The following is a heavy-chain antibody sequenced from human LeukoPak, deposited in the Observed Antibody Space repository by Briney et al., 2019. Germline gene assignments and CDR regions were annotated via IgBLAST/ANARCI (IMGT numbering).Heavy chain of an antibody. J-gene: IGHJ3*02. CDR2: VFTSGSP. D-gene: IGHD3-16*01. CDR3: ASARRFGGVFAFDI. CDR1: GGSISNYY. Sequence: SETLSLTCTVSGGSISNYYWSWIRQPAGKGLEWIGRVFTSGSPNYNPSLKSRVTMSVDTSENQFSLKLSSVTAADTAVYYCASARRFGGVFAFDIRGQGTGVTVSS. V-gene: IGHV4-4*07.